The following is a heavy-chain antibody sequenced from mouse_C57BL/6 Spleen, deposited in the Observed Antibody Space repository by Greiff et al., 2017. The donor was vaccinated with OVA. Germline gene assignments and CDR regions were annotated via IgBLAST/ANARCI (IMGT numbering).Heavy chain of an antibody. CDR3: AREDYDGAMDY. Sequence: EVQRVESGGGLVKPGGSLKLSCAASGFTFSDYGMHWVRQAPGKGLEWVAYISSGSSTIYYADTVKGRFTISGDNAKNTLFLQMTSLRSEDAAMYYCAREDYDGAMDYWGQGTSVTVYS. CDR1: GFTFSDYG. D-gene: IGHD1-1*01. J-gene: IGHJ4*01. CDR2: ISSGSSTI. V-gene: IGHV5-17*01.